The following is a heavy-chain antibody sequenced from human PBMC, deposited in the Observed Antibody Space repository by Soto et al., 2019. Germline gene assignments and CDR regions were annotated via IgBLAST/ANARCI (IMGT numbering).Heavy chain of an antibody. V-gene: IGHV3-33*01. CDR3: ARDRKLWFGAPQE. Sequence: GGSLRLSCAASGFTFSSYGMHWVRQAPGKGLEWVAVIWYDGSNKYYADSVKGRFTISRDNSKNTLYLQMNSLRAEDTAVYYCARDRKLWFGAPQEWGQGTLVTVSS. J-gene: IGHJ4*02. CDR1: GFTFSSYG. D-gene: IGHD3-10*01. CDR2: IWYDGSNK.